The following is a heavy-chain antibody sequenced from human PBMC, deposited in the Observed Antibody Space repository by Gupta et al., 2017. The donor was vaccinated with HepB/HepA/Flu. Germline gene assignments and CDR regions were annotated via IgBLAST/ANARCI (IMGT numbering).Heavy chain of an antibody. CDR2: INHSGST. J-gene: IGHJ4*02. CDR3: ARVASDFTIFGVVIISPYFDY. Sequence: QVQLQQWGAGLLKPSETLSLTCAVYGGSFSGSYWSWIRQPPGKGLEWSGEINHSGSTNYNPSLKSRVTISVDTSKNQFSLKLSSVTAADTAVYYCARVASDFTIFGVVIISPYFDYWGQGTLVTVSS. D-gene: IGHD3-3*01. CDR1: GGSFSGSY. V-gene: IGHV4-34*01.